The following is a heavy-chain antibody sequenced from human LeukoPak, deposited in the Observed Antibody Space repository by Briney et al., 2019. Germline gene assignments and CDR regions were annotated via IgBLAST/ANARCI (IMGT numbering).Heavy chain of an antibody. V-gene: IGHV4-59*01. CDR3: TRDEDSAYGSGSYLS. CDR1: GGSISGYY. Sequence: PSETLSLTCTVSGGSISGYYWSWIRQPPGKGLEWIGYLYYSGSTNYNPSLKSRVTISVDTSKNQFSLKLSSVTAADTAVYYCTRDEDSAYGSGSYLSWGQGTLVTGSS. D-gene: IGHD3-10*01. J-gene: IGHJ5*02. CDR2: LYYSGST.